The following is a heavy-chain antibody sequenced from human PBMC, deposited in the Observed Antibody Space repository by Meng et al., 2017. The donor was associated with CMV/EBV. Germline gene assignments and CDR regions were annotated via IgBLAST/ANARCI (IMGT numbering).Heavy chain of an antibody. D-gene: IGHD6-6*01. Sequence: GGSLRLSCKGSGYSFTSYWIGWVRQMPGKGLEWMGIIYPGDSDTRYSPSFQGQVTISADKSISTAYLQWSSLKASDTAMYYCARHPVYSSSSYYYYGMDVWGQGTTVTVSS. J-gene: IGHJ6*02. CDR3: ARHPVYSSSSYYYYGMDV. CDR2: IYPGDSDT. V-gene: IGHV5-51*01. CDR1: GYSFTSYW.